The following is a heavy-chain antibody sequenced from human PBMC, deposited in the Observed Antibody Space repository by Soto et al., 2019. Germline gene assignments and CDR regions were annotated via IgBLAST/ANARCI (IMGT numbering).Heavy chain of an antibody. CDR1: GYNFSAYY. J-gene: IGHJ4*02. Sequence: QVQLVQSGAEVKKPGASVKVSCQTSGYNFSAYYFNWVRQAAGQGPEWMGWLNPRNGQTGYVQKFRGRVTMTRDTSIATVYLALSRLTSEDTDIYFCARETDTSIVDYWGQRTLVTVSS. D-gene: IGHD5-18*01. V-gene: IGHV1-8*01. CDR2: LNPRNGQT. CDR3: ARETDTSIVDY.